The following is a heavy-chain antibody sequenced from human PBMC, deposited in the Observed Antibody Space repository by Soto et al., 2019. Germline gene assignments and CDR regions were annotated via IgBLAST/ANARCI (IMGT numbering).Heavy chain of an antibody. CDR1: GYNFAGYW. CDR3: ARGGVSPRTFQC. Sequence: GESLKISCKGSGYNFAGYWIAWVRQMPGKCTELMGTIYPSDSNTRYRPYFQGQVTISADRSISSSYLQWSCLWASDTAMFYCARGGVSPRTFQCRDQGTRVTVSS. V-gene: IGHV5-51*01. CDR2: IYPSDSNT. D-gene: IGHD3-3*01. J-gene: IGHJ4*02.